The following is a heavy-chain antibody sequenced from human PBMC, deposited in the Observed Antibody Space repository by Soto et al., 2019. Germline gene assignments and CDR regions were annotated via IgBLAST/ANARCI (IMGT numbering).Heavy chain of an antibody. Sequence: PSETLSLTCTVSGGSISSYYWSWIRQPPGKGLEWIGYIYYSGSTNYNPSLKSRVAISVDTSKNQFSLKLSSVTAADTAVYYCASMLDHSDYGDYVSWFDPWGQGTLVTVSS. V-gene: IGHV4-59*01. CDR1: GGSISSYY. CDR3: ASMLDHSDYGDYVSWFDP. D-gene: IGHD4-17*01. J-gene: IGHJ5*02. CDR2: IYYSGST.